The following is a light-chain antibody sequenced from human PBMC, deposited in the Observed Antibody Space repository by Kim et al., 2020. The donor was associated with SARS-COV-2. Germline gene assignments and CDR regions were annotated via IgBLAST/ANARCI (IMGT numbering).Light chain of an antibody. V-gene: IGLV3-19*01. J-gene: IGLJ2*01. CDR2: GKN. CDR1: SLRSYY. CDR3: NSRDSSGNHVV. Sequence: ALAQTVRITCHGDSLRSYYASWYQQKPGQAPVLVIYGKNNRPSGIPDRFSGSSSGNTASLTITGAQAEDEADYYCNSRDSSGNHVVFGGGTQLTVL.